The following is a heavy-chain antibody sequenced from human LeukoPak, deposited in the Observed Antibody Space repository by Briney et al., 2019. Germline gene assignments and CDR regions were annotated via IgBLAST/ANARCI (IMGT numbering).Heavy chain of an antibody. J-gene: IGHJ4*02. V-gene: IGHV4-39*01. Sequence: SETLSLTCTVSGDSISSSSYYWGWIRQPPGKGLEWIGSIYYSGSTFYNPSLKSQVTISVDTSKNQFSLKLNSVTAADTAVYFCARRSIGWFYFDYWGLGTLVTVSS. D-gene: IGHD6-19*01. CDR1: GDSISSSSYY. CDR2: IYYSGST. CDR3: ARRSIGWFYFDY.